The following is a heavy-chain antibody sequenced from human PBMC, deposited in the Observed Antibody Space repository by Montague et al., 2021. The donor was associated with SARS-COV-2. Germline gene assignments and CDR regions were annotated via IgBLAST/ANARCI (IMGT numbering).Heavy chain of an antibody. V-gene: IGHV4-39*01. CDR1: GGSISSSSYY. Sequence: SETLSLTCTVSGGSISSSSYYWGWLRQPPGKGLEWIGCIYYSGSTYYNPSLKSRVTISVDTSKNQFSLKLSSVTAADTAVYYCARVVEYYYCYYGMDFWGQGTLVTVSS. CDR2: IYYSGST. J-gene: IGHJ6*02. CDR3: ARVVEYYYCYYGMDF. D-gene: IGHD2-15*01.